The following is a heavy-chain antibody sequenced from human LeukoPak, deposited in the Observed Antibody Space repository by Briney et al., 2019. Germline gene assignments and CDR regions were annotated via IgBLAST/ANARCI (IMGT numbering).Heavy chain of an antibody. CDR2: IYYSGST. CDR1: GGSISSYY. CDR3: ARTRDYGDYYRLDY. J-gene: IGHJ4*02. D-gene: IGHD4-17*01. V-gene: IGHV4-59*01. Sequence: PSETLSLTCTVSGGSISSYYWSWIRQPPGKGLEWIGYIYYSGSTNYNPSLKGRVTISVDTSKNQFSLKLSSVTAADTAVYYCARTRDYGDYYRLDYWGQGTLVTVSS.